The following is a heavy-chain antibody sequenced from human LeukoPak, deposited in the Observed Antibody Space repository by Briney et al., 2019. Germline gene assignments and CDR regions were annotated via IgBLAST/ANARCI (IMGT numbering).Heavy chain of an antibody. CDR1: GFTFSSYV. D-gene: IGHD3-22*01. CDR3: AKDKTYYDA. J-gene: IGHJ5*02. CDR2: ISGSGGST. Sequence: GGSLRLSCAASGFTFSSYVMSWVRLAPGKGLEWVSGISGSGGSTCYADSVKGRFTISRDNSKNTLYLQMNSLRAEDTAIYYCAKDKTYYDAWGQGTLVTVSS. V-gene: IGHV3-23*01.